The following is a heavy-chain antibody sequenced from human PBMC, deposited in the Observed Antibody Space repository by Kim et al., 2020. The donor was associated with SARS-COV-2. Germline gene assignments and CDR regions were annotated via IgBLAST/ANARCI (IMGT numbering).Heavy chain of an antibody. CDR1: GFTFSSYA. CDR3: AKVVVMDDYNYYYYYG. Sequence: GGSLRLSCAASGFTFSSYAMSWVRQAPGKGLEWVSVISGGGVNKFYADSVRGRFTISRDNSKNTLFLQMNSLRDEDTALYYCAKVVVMDDYNYYYYYG. CDR2: ISGGGVNK. V-gene: IGHV3-23*01. J-gene: IGHJ6*01. D-gene: IGHD3-3*01.